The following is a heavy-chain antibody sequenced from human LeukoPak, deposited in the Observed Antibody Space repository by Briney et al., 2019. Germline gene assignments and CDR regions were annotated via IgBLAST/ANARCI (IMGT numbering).Heavy chain of an antibody. CDR2: QDGNNK. Sequence: GGSLRLSCAASGFTFSSYTFHWVRQAPGKGLEWVAVQDGNNKYYTDSVKGRFTISRDNAKNSLYLQMNSLRAEDTAVYYCARAQGYCSSTSCYAEYFQHWGQGTLDTVSS. CDR1: GFTFSSYT. D-gene: IGHD2-2*01. V-gene: IGHV3-30-3*01. CDR3: ARAQGYCSSTSCYAEYFQH. J-gene: IGHJ1*01.